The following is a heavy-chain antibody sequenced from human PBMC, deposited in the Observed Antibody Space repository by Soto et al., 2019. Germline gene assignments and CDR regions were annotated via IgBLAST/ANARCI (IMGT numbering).Heavy chain of an antibody. CDR2: ITDNGGST. Sequence: EVQLVESGGGLVQPGGSLRLSCAASGFTFRNNVMNWVRQAPGRGLEWVSAITDNGGSTYYADSVKGRCTISRDNSKNTLDLEMHSLRAEDTAVYYCAKEVYGAARGGMDVWGQGTTVTVSS. CDR1: GFTFRNNV. V-gene: IGHV3-23*04. D-gene: IGHD3-10*01. CDR3: AKEVYGAARGGMDV. J-gene: IGHJ6*02.